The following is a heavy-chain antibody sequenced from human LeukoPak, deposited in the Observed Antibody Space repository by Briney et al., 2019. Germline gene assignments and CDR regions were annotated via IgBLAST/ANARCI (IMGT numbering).Heavy chain of an antibody. CDR1: GFTFSSYW. D-gene: IGHD3-3*01. Sequence: EPGGSLRLSCAASGFTFSSYWMSWVRQAPGKGLEWVANIKQDGSEKYYVDSVKGRFTISRDNAKNSLYLQMNSLRAEDTAVYYCASTYDFWSGPFDYWGQGTLVTVSS. CDR3: ASTYDFWSGPFDY. J-gene: IGHJ4*02. CDR2: IKQDGSEK. V-gene: IGHV3-7*01.